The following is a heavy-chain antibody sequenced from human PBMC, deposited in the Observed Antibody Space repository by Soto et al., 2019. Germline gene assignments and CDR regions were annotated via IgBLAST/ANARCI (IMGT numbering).Heavy chain of an antibody. D-gene: IGHD2-15*01. CDR3: AKSLFGGPDI. CDR2: ISGSGANT. J-gene: IGHJ3*02. V-gene: IGHV3-23*01. CDR1: GFTFSMYG. Sequence: GGSLRLSCAASGFTFSMYGMSWVRQAPGKGLEWVSGISGSGANTYYAESVKGRFTVSRDSSKTTLYLQMNGLRGEDTALYYCAKSLFGGPDIWGQGTMVTVS.